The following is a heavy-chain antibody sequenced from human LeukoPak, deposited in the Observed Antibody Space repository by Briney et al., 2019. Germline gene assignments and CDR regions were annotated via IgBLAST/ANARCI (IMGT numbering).Heavy chain of an antibody. D-gene: IGHD1-1*01. CDR1: GGSFSGYY. J-gene: IGHJ4*02. CDR2: INHSGST. V-gene: IGHV4-34*01. CDR3: ASDDTPY. Sequence: SETLSLTCAVYGGSFSGYYCSWIRQPLGKGLEWIGEINHSGSTNYNPSLKSRVTISVDTSKNQFSLKLSSVTAADTAVYFCASDDTPYWGQGTLVTVSS.